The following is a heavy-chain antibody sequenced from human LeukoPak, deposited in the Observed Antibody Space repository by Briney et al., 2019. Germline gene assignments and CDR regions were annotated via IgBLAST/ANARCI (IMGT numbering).Heavy chain of an antibody. CDR2: IYSGGNT. D-gene: IGHD3-10*01. V-gene: IGHV3-53*01. Sequence: PGGSLRLSCAASGFTVSSNYMSWVRQAPGKGLEWVSVIYSGGNTYYADSVKGRFTISRDNSKNTLYLQMNSLRAEDTAVYYCAKVTYGSGTYGAFDSWGQGTLVTVSS. CDR3: AKVTYGSGTYGAFDS. CDR1: GFTVSSNY. J-gene: IGHJ4*02.